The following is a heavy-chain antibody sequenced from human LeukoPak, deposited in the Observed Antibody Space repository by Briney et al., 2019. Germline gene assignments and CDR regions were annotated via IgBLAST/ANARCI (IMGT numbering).Heavy chain of an antibody. Sequence: PSETLSLTCTVSGGSISSSSYYWGWIRQPPGKGLEWIGSIYYSGSTYYNPSLKSRVTISVDTSKNQFSLKLSSVTAADTAVYYCARGGEALDYWGQGTLVTVSS. J-gene: IGHJ4*02. CDR3: ARGGEALDY. V-gene: IGHV4-39*07. CDR2: IYYSGST. CDR1: GGSISSSSYY. D-gene: IGHD3-10*01.